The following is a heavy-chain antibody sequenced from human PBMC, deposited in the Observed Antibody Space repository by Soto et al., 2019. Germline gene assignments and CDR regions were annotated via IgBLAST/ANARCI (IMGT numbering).Heavy chain of an antibody. CDR3: ATQLQYSSSWYGFWFDP. D-gene: IGHD6-13*01. CDR1: GGSISSSNW. Sequence: PSETLSLTCAVSGGSISSSNWWSWVRQPPGKGLEWIGEIYHSGSTNYNPSLKSRVTISVDKSKNQFSLKLSSVTAADTAVYYCATQLQYSSSWYGFWFDPWGQGTLVTVSS. V-gene: IGHV4-4*02. J-gene: IGHJ5*02. CDR2: IYHSGST.